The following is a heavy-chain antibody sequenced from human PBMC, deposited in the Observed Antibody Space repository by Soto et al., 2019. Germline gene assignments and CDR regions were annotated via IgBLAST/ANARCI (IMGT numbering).Heavy chain of an antibody. V-gene: IGHV4-61*01. CDR2: ISYSGKT. D-gene: IGHD2-15*01. CDR1: GGSVNSGSYY. Sequence: QVQLNESGPGLVKPSATLSLSCTVSGGSVNSGSYYWAWIRQPPGKGLEWIGHISYSGKTDYSPSLRSRVTLSRDTSNNPFSLRLTSVTAADTAVYYCARVRGRRTLSWFYFDNWGQGTLVTVS. CDR3: ARVRGRRTLSWFYFDN. J-gene: IGHJ4*02.